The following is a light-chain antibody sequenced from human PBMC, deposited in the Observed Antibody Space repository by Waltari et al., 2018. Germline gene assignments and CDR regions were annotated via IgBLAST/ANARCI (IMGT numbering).Light chain of an antibody. V-gene: IGKV1-27*01. Sequence: DIQMTQSPSSLSASVGDRVRLTCRASQVIHSNLAWYQQKPGKVPKLLITAASTLQSGVPSRFSGSGSGTDFTLTLSSLQPEDVATYYCQSYDSAPYTFGQGTKLEIK. CDR2: AAS. CDR1: QVIHSN. J-gene: IGKJ2*01. CDR3: QSYDSAPYT.